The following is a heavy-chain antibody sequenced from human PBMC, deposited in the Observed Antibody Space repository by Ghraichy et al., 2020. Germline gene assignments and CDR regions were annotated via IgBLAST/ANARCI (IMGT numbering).Heavy chain of an antibody. CDR1: GFTFDDYA. CDR2: ISWNSGSI. Sequence: SLNISCAASGFTFDDYAMHWVRQAPGKGLEWVSGISWNSGSIGYADSVKGRFTISRDNAKNSLHLQMNSLRAEDTALYYCAKDGGSGSRLGTYYYYYGMDVWGQGTTVTVSS. V-gene: IGHV3-9*01. J-gene: IGHJ6*02. CDR3: AKDGGSGSRLGTYYYYYGMDV. D-gene: IGHD3-10*01.